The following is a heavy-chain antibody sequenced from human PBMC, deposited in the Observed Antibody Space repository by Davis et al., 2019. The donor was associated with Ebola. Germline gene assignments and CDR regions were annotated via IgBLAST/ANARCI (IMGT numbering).Heavy chain of an antibody. CDR2: INPSGGST. D-gene: IGHD3-22*01. Sequence: ASVTVSCKASGYTFTSYYMHWVRQAPGQGLEWMGIINPSGGSTSYAQKFQGRVTMTRDTSTSTVYMELSSLRSEDTAVYYCARIGASLYYDSSLFDYWGQGTLVTVSS. J-gene: IGHJ4*02. CDR3: ARIGASLYYDSSLFDY. CDR1: GYTFTSYY. V-gene: IGHV1-46*01.